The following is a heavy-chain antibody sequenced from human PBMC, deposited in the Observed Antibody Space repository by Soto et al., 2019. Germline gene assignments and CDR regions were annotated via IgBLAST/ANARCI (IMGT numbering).Heavy chain of an antibody. CDR3: ARAQAKGGYCSSTSCYTPDDY. V-gene: IGHV3-21*01. J-gene: IGHJ4*02. Sequence: GGSLRLSCAASGFTFSSYSMNWVRQAPGKGLEWVSSISSSSSYIYYADSVKGRFTISRDNAKNSLYLQMNSLRAEDTAVYYCARAQAKGGYCSSTSCYTPDDYWGQGTLVTVSS. D-gene: IGHD2-2*02. CDR1: GFTFSSYS. CDR2: ISSSSSYI.